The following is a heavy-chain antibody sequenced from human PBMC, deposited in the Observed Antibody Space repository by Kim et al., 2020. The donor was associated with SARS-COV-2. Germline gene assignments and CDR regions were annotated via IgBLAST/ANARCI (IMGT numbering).Heavy chain of an antibody. Sequence: YAAPVKCRFTISRDDSKNTLYLQMNSLKTDDTAVYYCTTDGDGSGSQIDYWGQGTLVTVSS. J-gene: IGHJ4*02. D-gene: IGHD3-10*01. CDR3: TTDGDGSGSQIDY. V-gene: IGHV3-15*01.